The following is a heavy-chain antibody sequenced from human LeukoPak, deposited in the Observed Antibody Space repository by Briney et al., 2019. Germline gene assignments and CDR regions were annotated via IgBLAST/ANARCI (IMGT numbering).Heavy chain of an antibody. V-gene: IGHV4-34*01. D-gene: IGHD6-13*01. CDR2: INHSGST. J-gene: IGHJ4*02. CDR3: ARGIIAAAGPRFDY. Sequence: SETLSLTCAIYGGSFSGYYWSWIRQPPGKGLEWIGEINHSGSTNYNPSLKSRVTISVDTSKNQFSLKLSSVTAADTAVYYCARGIIAAAGPRFDYWGQGTLVTVSS. CDR1: GGSFSGYY.